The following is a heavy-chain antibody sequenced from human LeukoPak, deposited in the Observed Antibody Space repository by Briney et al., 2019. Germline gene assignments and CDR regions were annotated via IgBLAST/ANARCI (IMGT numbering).Heavy chain of an antibody. V-gene: IGHV3-48*04. J-gene: IGHJ4*02. D-gene: IGHD3-16*01. CDR2: IGSSGASI. CDR3: ARDRENYASVFDY. Sequence: GGSLRLSCAASGFTFSSYAMHWVRQAPGKGLEWVSYIGSSGASIYYADSVKGRFTISRDNAKNSLYLQINSLRAEDTAVYYCARDRENYASVFDYWGQGTLVTVSS. CDR1: GFTFSSYA.